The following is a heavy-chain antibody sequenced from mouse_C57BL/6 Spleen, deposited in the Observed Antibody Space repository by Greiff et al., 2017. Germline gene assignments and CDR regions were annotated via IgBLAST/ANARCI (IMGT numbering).Heavy chain of an antibody. CDR2: IDPSDSET. V-gene: IGHV1-52*01. CDR1: GYTFTSCW. CDR3: ARKKEYDYDGYAMDY. Sequence: VQLQQPGAELVRPGSSVKLSCKASGYTFTSCWMHWVKQRPIQGLEWIGNIDPSDSETHYNQKFKDKATLTVDKSSSTAYMQLSSLTSEDSAVYYCARKKEYDYDGYAMDYWGQGTSVTVSS. J-gene: IGHJ4*01. D-gene: IGHD2-4*01.